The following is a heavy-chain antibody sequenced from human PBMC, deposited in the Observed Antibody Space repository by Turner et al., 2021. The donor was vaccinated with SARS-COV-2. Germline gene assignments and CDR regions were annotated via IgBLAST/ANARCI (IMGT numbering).Heavy chain of an antibody. J-gene: IGHJ3*02. CDR2: CDPEDGET. CDR3: ATCRDGYNWGAFHI. D-gene: IGHD5-12*01. V-gene: IGHV1-24*01. Sequence: QVQLVQSGAEVKKPGASVKVSCKVSGYTLTELSMHWVRQAPGKGLEWMGGCDPEDGETIYAQKFQGRVTMTEAKSTDSAYMELSSLRSEDTDVYYCATCRDGYNWGAFHIWGQGTMVTVSS. CDR1: GYTLTELS.